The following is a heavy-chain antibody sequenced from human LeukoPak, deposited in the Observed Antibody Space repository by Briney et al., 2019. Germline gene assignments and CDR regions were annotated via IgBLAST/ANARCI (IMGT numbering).Heavy chain of an antibody. J-gene: IGHJ5*02. Sequence: PGGSLRLSCAASGFTFSSYSMNWVRQAPGKGLEWVSSISSSSSYIYYADSVKGRFTISRDNAKSSLYLQMNSLRAEDTAVYYCARASVNDYYDSSGYFGSTSELGSWGQGTLVTVSS. CDR2: ISSSSSYI. V-gene: IGHV3-21*01. CDR3: ARASVNDYYDSSGYFGSTSELGS. D-gene: IGHD3-22*01. CDR1: GFTFSSYS.